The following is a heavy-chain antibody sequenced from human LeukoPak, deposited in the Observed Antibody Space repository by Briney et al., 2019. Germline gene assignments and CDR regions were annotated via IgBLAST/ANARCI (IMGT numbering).Heavy chain of an antibody. V-gene: IGHV3-23*01. CDR1: GFIFSYYD. D-gene: IGHD1-26*01. J-gene: IGHJ4*02. CDR2: ILGTGDTT. Sequence: PGGSLRLSCEASGFIFSYYDMSWVRQAPGKGLEWVSGILGTGDTTYYADSVKGRFTISRDNSKNILYLQMDRLTADDTAIYFCASVSGSFSPGSDFWGRGTLVSVSS. CDR3: ASVSGSFSPGSDF.